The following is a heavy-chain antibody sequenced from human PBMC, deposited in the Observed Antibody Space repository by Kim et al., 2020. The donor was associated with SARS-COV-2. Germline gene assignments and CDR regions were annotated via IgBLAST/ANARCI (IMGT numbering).Heavy chain of an antibody. J-gene: IGHJ4*02. Sequence: PSLKSRFTISVDTSKHQFSLKLSSVTAADTAVYYCARGYCSGGSCYFIDYWGQGTLVTVSS. D-gene: IGHD2-15*01. V-gene: IGHV4-39*01. CDR3: ARGYCSGGSCYFIDY.